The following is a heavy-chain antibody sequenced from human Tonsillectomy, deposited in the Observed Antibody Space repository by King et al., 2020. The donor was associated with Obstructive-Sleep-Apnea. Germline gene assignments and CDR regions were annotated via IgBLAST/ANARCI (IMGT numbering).Heavy chain of an antibody. CDR3: AREFQD. V-gene: IGHV4-4*07. Sequence: LQLQESGPGLVKPSETLSLTCSVSGGSMNTFYWSWIRQPAGKGLEWIGRIYTSGTTNCNPSLKSRVTMSVDTSKKQFSLKLSSVTAADTAVYYCAREFQDWGQGTLVTVSS. CDR1: GGSMNTFY. CDR2: IYTSGTT. J-gene: IGHJ1*01.